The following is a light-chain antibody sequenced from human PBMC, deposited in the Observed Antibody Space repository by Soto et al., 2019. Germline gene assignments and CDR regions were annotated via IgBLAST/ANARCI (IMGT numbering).Light chain of an antibody. CDR2: RNN. CDR3: AAWDDSLSGRGV. V-gene: IGLV1-47*01. Sequence: QSVLTQPPSASGTPGQKVTISCSGTSSNIGSNFVYWYQHLPGTAPKLLIYRNNQRPSGVPDRFSGSKSGTSASLAISGLRSEDEADYYCAAWDDSLSGRGVFGTGTKLTVL. J-gene: IGLJ1*01. CDR1: SSNIGSNF.